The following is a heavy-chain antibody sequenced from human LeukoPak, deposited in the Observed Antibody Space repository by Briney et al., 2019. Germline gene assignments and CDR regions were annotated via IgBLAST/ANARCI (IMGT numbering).Heavy chain of an antibody. J-gene: IGHJ3*02. Sequence: SVKVSCKASGGTFSSYAISWVRQAPGQGLEWMGGIIPIFGTANYAQKFQGRVTITADESTSTAYMELSSLRSEDTAVYYCARDGRDGYKNDAFDIWGQGTMVTVSS. CDR1: GGTFSSYA. CDR2: IIPIFGTA. D-gene: IGHD5-24*01. V-gene: IGHV1-69*13. CDR3: ARDGRDGYKNDAFDI.